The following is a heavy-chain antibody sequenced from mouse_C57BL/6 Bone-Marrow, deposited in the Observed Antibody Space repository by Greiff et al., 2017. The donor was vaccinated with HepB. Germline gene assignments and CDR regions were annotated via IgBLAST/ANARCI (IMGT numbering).Heavy chain of an antibody. V-gene: IGHV5-9-1*02. D-gene: IGHD1-1*01. CDR1: RFTFSSYA. CDR2: ISSGGDYI. Sequence: EVMLVESGEGLVKPGGSLKLSCAASRFTFSSYAMSWVRQTPEKRLEWVAYISSGGDYIYYADTVKGRFTISRDNARNTLYLQMSSLKSEDTAMYYCTRDEVYYGSSYGAYWGQGTLVTVSA. CDR3: TRDEVYYGSSYGAY. J-gene: IGHJ3*01.